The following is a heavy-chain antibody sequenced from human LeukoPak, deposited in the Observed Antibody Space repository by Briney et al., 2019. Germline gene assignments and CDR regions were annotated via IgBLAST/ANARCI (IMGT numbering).Heavy chain of an antibody. J-gene: IGHJ6*02. V-gene: IGHV4-59*01. D-gene: IGHD3-3*01. CDR2: ISHSGST. Sequence: PSETLSLTCTVSGGSLSNYYWGWLRQPPGKGPEWIGYISHSGSTNYNPSLKSRVTISVDTSKNQFSVKLSTVTAADTAVYYCARDREITKPYYYGMDVWGQGTTVTVSS. CDR3: ARDREITKPYYYGMDV. CDR1: GGSLSNYY.